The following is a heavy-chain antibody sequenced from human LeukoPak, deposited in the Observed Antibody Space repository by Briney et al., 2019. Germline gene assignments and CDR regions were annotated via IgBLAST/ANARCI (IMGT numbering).Heavy chain of an antibody. CDR2: MRPDGSEK. J-gene: IGHJ2*01. V-gene: IGHV3-7*01. Sequence: GGSLRLSCAVSGFTFSDYYMSWIRQAPGKGLEWVANMRPDGSEKFYVESVKGRFTISRDNAKISAFLQMSNLRAEDTGIYYCARNISRSGAWWGGGTLVTVSS. CDR1: GFTFSDYY. CDR3: ARNISRSGAW. D-gene: IGHD2-21*02.